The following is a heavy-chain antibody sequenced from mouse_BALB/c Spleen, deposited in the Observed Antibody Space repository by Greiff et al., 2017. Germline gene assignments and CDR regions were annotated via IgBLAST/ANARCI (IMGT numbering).Heavy chain of an antibody. Sequence: QVQLQQSAAELARPGASVKMSCKASGYTFTSYTMHWVKQRPGQGLEWIGYINPSSGYTEYNQKFKDKTTLTADKSSSTAYMQLSSLTSEDSAVYYCAREWLWAMDYWGQGTSVTVSS. CDR1: GYTFTSYT. CDR3: AREWLWAMDY. V-gene: IGHV1-4*02. CDR2: INPSSGYT. J-gene: IGHJ4*01. D-gene: IGHD2-2*01.